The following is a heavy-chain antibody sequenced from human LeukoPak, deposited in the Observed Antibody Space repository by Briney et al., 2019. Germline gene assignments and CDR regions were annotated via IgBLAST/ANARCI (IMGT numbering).Heavy chain of an antibody. D-gene: IGHD3-3*01. Sequence: ASVKVSCKVSGYTLTELSMHWVRQAPGKGLEWMGGFDPEDGVTIYAQRFRGRVTMTEDTSTDTAYMELSSLRSEDTAVYYCATGGTRIFGVVIGNDAFDIWGQGTMVTVSS. V-gene: IGHV1-24*01. CDR2: FDPEDGVT. CDR1: GYTLTELS. J-gene: IGHJ3*02. CDR3: ATGGTRIFGVVIGNDAFDI.